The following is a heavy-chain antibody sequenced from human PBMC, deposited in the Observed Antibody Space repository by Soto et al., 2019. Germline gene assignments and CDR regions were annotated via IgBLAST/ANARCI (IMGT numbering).Heavy chain of an antibody. D-gene: IGHD3-10*01. Sequence: GGSLRLSCAASGFTFSIYWMSWVRQAPGKGLEWVANIKQDGSENYYVDSVKGRFTISRDNAKNSLYLQMNSLGAEDTAVYYCARIIRGIITPNLDYWGQGTLVTVSS. CDR3: ARIIRGIITPNLDY. J-gene: IGHJ4*02. CDR2: IKQDGSEN. CDR1: GFTFSIYW. V-gene: IGHV3-7*03.